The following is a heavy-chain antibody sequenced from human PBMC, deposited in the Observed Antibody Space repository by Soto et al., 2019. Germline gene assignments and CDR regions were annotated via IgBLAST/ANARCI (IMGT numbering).Heavy chain of an antibody. CDR3: TRAVNLDCSGGSCYWGIDY. Sequence: GGSLRLSCTASGFTFGDYAMSWFRQAPGKGLEWVGFIRSKAYGGTTEYAASVKGRFTISRDDSKSIAYLQMNSLKTEDTAVYYCTRAVNLDCSGGSCYWGIDYWGQGTLVTVSS. CDR1: GFTFGDYA. V-gene: IGHV3-49*03. D-gene: IGHD2-15*01. CDR2: IRSKAYGGTT. J-gene: IGHJ4*02.